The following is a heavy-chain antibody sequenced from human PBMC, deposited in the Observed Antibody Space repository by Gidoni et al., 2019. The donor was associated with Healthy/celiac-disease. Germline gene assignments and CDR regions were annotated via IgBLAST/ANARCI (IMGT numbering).Heavy chain of an antibody. CDR3: ARDWLPSYDYIWGSYYYYGMDV. J-gene: IGHJ6*02. CDR2: ISYDGSNK. D-gene: IGHD3-16*01. CDR1: GFTFSSYA. V-gene: IGHV3-30*04. Sequence: QVQLVESGGGVVQPGRSLRLSCAASGFTFSSYAMHWVRQAPGKGLEWVAVISYDGSNKYYADSVKGRFTISRDNSKNTLYLQMNSLRAEDTAVYYCARDWLPSYDYIWGSYYYYGMDVWGQGTTVTVSS.